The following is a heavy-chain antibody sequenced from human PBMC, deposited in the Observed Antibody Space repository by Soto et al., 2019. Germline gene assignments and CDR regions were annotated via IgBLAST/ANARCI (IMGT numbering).Heavy chain of an antibody. CDR1: GGSISSGGYY. CDR2: LYYTGST. Sequence: QVQLQESGPGLVKPSQTLSLTCTVSGGSISSGGYYWSWIRQHPGKGLEWIGYLYYTGSTYYNPSLKSRVTISVDTSKNQFSLKLSSVTAADTAVYYCATLYMVRGVRTFDYWGQGTLVTVSS. CDR3: ATLYMVRGVRTFDY. D-gene: IGHD3-10*01. J-gene: IGHJ4*02. V-gene: IGHV4-31*03.